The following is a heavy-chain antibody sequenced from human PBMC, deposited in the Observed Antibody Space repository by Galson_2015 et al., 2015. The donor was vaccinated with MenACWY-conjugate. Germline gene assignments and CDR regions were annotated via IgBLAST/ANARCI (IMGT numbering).Heavy chain of an antibody. CDR3: AREEWRSGSGSYNSY. CDR2: IKQDGSVK. J-gene: IGHJ4*02. Sequence: LRLSCAASGFTLSTYWMSWVRQAPGQGLEWVANIKQDGSVKYYVDSVKGRFTISRDNAKNSVYLQMNSLGADDTAVYYCAREEWRSGSGSYNSYWGQGTLVTVSS. CDR1: GFTLSTYW. V-gene: IGHV3-7*03. D-gene: IGHD3-10*01.